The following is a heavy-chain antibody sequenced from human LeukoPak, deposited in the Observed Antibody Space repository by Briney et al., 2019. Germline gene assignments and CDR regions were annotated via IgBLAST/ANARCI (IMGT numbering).Heavy chain of an antibody. D-gene: IGHD4-11*01. CDR3: ARTDYSNYDYYYYYGMDV. J-gene: IGHJ6*02. V-gene: IGHV4-34*01. CDR1: GGSFSGYY. Sequence: PSETLSLTCAVYGGSFSGYYWSWIRQPPGKGLEWIGEINHSGSTNYNPSLKSRVTISVDTSKNQFSLKLSSVTAADTAVYYCARTDYSNYDYYYYYGMDVWGQGTTVTVSS. CDR2: INHSGST.